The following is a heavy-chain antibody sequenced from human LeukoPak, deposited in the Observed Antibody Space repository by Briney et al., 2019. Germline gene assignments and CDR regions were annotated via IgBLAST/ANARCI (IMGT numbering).Heavy chain of an antibody. CDR3: ARQGGITVFGVAQPGGAFDI. V-gene: IGHV1-69*05. Sequence: SVKVSCKASGGTFSSYAISWVRQAPGQGLEWMGGIIPIFGTAKYAQKVQGRVTMSTDESTSTAYMELSSLRSEDTAIYYCARQGGITVFGVAQPGGAFDIWGQGTMVTVSS. J-gene: IGHJ3*02. CDR2: IIPIFGTA. D-gene: IGHD3-3*01. CDR1: GGTFSSYA.